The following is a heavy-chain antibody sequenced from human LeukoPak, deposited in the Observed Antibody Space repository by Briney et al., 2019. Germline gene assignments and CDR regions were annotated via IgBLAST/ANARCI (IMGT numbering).Heavy chain of an antibody. V-gene: IGHV3-21*01. J-gene: IGHJ4*02. CDR3: ARSSSSGIVVVPAALMPYY. CDR1: GFTFSSYS. CDR2: ISSSSSYI. D-gene: IGHD2-2*01. Sequence: PGGSLRLSCAASGFTFSSYSMNWVRQAPGKGLEWVSSISSSSSYIYYADSVKGRFTISRDNAKNSLYLQMNSLRAEDTAVYYCARSSSSGIVVVPAALMPYYWGQGTLVTVSS.